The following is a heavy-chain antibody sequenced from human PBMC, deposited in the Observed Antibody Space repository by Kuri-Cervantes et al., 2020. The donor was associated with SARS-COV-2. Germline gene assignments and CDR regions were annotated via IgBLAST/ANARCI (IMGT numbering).Heavy chain of an antibody. CDR2: INHSGST. V-gene: IGHV4-34*01. CDR1: GGSFSGYY. CDR3: ARSFRYSGSWSNWFDP. J-gene: IGHJ5*02. D-gene: IGHD1-26*01. Sequence: SQTLSLTCAVYGGSFSGYYWSWIRQPPGKGLEWIGEINHSGSTNYNPSLKSRVTISVDTSKNQFSLKLSTVTAADTAVYYCARSFRYSGSWSNWFDPWGQGTRVTVSS.